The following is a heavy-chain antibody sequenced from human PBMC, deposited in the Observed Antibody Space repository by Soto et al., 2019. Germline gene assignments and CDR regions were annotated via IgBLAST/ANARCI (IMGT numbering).Heavy chain of an antibody. CDR1: GYSFSTYW. CDR3: ARHASSRTSNYDYYAVDV. J-gene: IGHJ6*02. Sequence: GESLKISCKASGYSFSTYWIGWVRQMPGKGLDWMGVIYPGDSDSRYNPSFQGHVTISADKSISTAYLQWSSLRASDSAIYYCARHASSRTSNYDYYAVDVWGLGTTVTVSS. V-gene: IGHV5-51*01. D-gene: IGHD4-4*01. CDR2: IYPGDSDS.